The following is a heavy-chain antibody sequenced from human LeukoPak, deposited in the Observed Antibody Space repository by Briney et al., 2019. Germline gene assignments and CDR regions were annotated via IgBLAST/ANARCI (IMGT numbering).Heavy chain of an antibody. CDR3: ARVSGITMIVVVPEDGFDI. CDR1: GGSISSSSYY. Sequence: SETLSLTCTVSGGSISSSSYYWGWIRQPPGKGLEWIGSIYYSGSTYYNPSLKSRVTISVDTSKNQFSLKLSSVTAADTAVYYCARVSGITMIVVVPEDGFDIWGQGTVVTVSS. CDR2: IYYSGST. J-gene: IGHJ3*02. D-gene: IGHD3-22*01. V-gene: IGHV4-39*01.